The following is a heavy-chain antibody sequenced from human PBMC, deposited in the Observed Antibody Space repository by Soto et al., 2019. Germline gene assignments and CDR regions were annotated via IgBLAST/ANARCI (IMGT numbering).Heavy chain of an antibody. D-gene: IGHD3-22*01. CDR2: INPSGGST. CDR1: GYTFTSYY. CDR3: ASPIYYYDSSGYPMDV. J-gene: IGHJ6*02. Sequence: ASVKVSCKASGYTFTSYYMHWVRQAPGQGLEWMGIINPSGGSTSYAQKFQGRATMTTDTSTSTVYMELSSLRSDDTAVYYCASPIYYYDSSGYPMDVWGQGTTVTFSS. V-gene: IGHV1-46*01.